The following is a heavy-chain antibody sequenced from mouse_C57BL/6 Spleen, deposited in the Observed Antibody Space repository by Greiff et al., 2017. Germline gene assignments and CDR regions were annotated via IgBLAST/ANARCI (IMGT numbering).Heavy chain of an antibody. J-gene: IGHJ4*01. D-gene: IGHD2-4*01. Sequence: QVQLQQPGAELVRPGTSVKLSCKASGYTFTSYWMHWVKQRPGQGLEWIGVIDPSDSYTNYNQKFKGKATLTVDTSSSTAYMQLSSLTSEDSAVYYCAREGDYDYDERGYYAMDYWGQGTSVTVSS. CDR2: IDPSDSYT. V-gene: IGHV1-59*01. CDR1: GYTFTSYW. CDR3: AREGDYDYDERGYYAMDY.